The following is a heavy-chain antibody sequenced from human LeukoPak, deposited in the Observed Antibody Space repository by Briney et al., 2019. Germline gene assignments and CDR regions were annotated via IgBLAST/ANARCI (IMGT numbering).Heavy chain of an antibody. V-gene: IGHV4-59*01. CDR3: VGRISPNWFDP. CDR2: IYYSGNT. J-gene: IGHJ5*02. CDR1: GVSISSYY. Sequence: SETLSLTCTVSGVSISSYYWTWIRQPPGKGLELIGYIYYSGNTNYDPSLKSRVTISIDTSKNQFSLILSSVTAADTAVYYCVGRISPNWFDPWGQGTLVTVSS.